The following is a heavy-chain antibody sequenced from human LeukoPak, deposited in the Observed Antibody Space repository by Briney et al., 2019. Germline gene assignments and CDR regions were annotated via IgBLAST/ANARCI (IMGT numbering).Heavy chain of an antibody. CDR1: GFTFNRYG. J-gene: IGHJ4*02. CDR2: ISFDGKVS. D-gene: IGHD5-24*01. CDR3: ARDHTGYGMATLSRTQQHLDY. V-gene: IGHV3-30*03. Sequence: PGGSLRLSCAASGFTFNRYGMHWVRQAPGKGLEWVAVISFDGKVSYYADSVKGRFTISRDNSKNTLDLQMNSLRPEDTAVYYCARDHTGYGMATLSRTQQHLDYWGQGTLVTVSS.